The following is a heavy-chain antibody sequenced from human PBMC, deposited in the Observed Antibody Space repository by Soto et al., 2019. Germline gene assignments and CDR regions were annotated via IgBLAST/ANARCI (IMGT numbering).Heavy chain of an antibody. D-gene: IGHD5-12*01. CDR3: ASGIKLWLRRINNGYSG. Sequence: QVQLVQSGAEVKKPESSVKVSCKAPGGTFSTYAISWVRQAPGQGLEWMGGIIPMFGTANYAQRFQDRVMITADESTNTVDMELSSLRSEDTAVYFCASGIKLWLRRINNGYSGWGQGTLVTVSS. CDR2: IIPMFGTA. CDR1: GGTFSTYA. J-gene: IGHJ4*02. V-gene: IGHV1-69*12.